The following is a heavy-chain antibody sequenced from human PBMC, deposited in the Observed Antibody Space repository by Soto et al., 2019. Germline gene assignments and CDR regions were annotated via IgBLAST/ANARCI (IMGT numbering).Heavy chain of an antibody. J-gene: IGHJ4*02. CDR3: ARDLGGPGY. CDR2: LSSDGFGT. Sequence: GGTLRLSCAASGFTLSAYWMHWVRQAPGRGLEWAPRLSSDGFGTAYADCVKGRFHISRDNARNTLLLQMNGLRAEDTAVYYCARDLGGPGYWGRGTLVTVSS. CDR1: GFTLSAYW. V-gene: IGHV3-74*03. D-gene: IGHD3-16*01.